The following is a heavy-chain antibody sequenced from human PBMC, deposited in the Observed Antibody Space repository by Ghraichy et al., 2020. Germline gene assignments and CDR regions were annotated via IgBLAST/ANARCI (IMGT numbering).Heavy chain of an antibody. Sequence: GGSLRLSCAASGFSFSAYALHWVRQAPGKGLEWVAVISFDSTNKLYAESVRGRFSISRDSYQNTLYLQMNSLRAEDTAIYYCAKDQGPGARLGLDVWGQGTTVTVSS. CDR2: ISFDSTNK. CDR1: GFSFSAYA. D-gene: IGHD1-26*01. V-gene: IGHV3-30*18. CDR3: AKDQGPGARLGLDV. J-gene: IGHJ6*02.